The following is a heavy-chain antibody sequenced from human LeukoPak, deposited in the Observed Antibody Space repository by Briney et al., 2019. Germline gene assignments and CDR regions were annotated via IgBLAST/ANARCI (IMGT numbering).Heavy chain of an antibody. V-gene: IGHV1-2*02. CDR1: GYTFTSYG. Sequence: ASVKVSCKASGYTFTSYGISWVRQAPGQGFEWMGWINPSTGVTSYAQKFQGRVTMTRDTSISTAYMDLSRLRSDDTAIYFCATDTPPYCNGGSCYFDWGQGTLVTVSS. J-gene: IGHJ4*02. CDR2: INPSTGVT. CDR3: ATDTPPYCNGGSCYFD. D-gene: IGHD2-15*01.